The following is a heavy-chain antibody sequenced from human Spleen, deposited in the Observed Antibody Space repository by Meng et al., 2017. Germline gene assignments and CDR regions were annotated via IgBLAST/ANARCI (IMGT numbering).Heavy chain of an antibody. V-gene: IGHV1-3*01. CDR1: GYTFICYS. CDR2: INAGNGNT. Sequence: VKSVQSGSELKKPWAYVKVSCKASGYTFICYSLNWVRQAPGQGLEWMGWINAGNGNTKYSQKFQGRVTITRDTSASTAYMELSSLRSEDTAVYYCAREDGGAAAKDYWGQGTLVTVSS. CDR3: AREDGGAAAKDY. J-gene: IGHJ4*02. D-gene: IGHD6-13*01.